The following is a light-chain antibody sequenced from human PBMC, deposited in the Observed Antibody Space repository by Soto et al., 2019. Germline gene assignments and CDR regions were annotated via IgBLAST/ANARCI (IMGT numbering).Light chain of an antibody. CDR2: AAS. V-gene: IGKV1-39*01. Sequence: DIQMTQSPSSLSASVGDRVTITCRASQNINTYLSWYQHKPGKAPQLLIHAASSLHSGVPSRFSGSGSGTHFTLTISSLEPEDFATYYCQQNYITLWTFGQGTKVEIK. CDR1: QNINTY. CDR3: QQNYITLWT. J-gene: IGKJ1*01.